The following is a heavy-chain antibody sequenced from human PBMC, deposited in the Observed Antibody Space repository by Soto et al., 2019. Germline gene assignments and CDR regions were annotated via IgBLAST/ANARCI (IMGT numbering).Heavy chain of an antibody. CDR1: GFTFSSYA. V-gene: IGHV3-23*01. J-gene: IGHJ1*01. Sequence: GGSLRLSCAASGFTFSSYAMTWVRQAPGKGLEWVSVISGGGGSTYYADSVKGRFTISRDNSKNTLYLQMNSLRGEDTAVYYCAKEDGSGSYVYFQHWGQGTLVTVSS. D-gene: IGHD3-10*01. CDR2: ISGGGGST. CDR3: AKEDGSGSYVYFQH.